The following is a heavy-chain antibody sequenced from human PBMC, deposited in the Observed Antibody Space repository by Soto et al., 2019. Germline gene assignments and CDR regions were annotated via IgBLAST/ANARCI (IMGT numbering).Heavy chain of an antibody. CDR1: GFTFSGYP. D-gene: IGHD2-21*02. Sequence: QVQLVESGGGVVQPGRSLRLSCAASGFTFSGYPMHWVRQPPGKGLEWVAVISYDGSNKYYADSVKGRFAITRDDSKNMLYLQMDSLGPEDAAVYYCARSFDGVVTATKYYYNYGLDVWGRGNTVTVSS. V-gene: IGHV3-30*09. CDR3: ARSFDGVVTATKYYYNYGLDV. CDR2: ISYDGSNK. J-gene: IGHJ6*02.